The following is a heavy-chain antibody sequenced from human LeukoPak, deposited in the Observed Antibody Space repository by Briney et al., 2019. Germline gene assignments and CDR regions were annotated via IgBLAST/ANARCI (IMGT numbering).Heavy chain of an antibody. CDR1: GFTFRSHW. J-gene: IGHJ4*02. CDR2: IKQDGSEK. D-gene: IGHD5-24*01. V-gene: IGHV3-7*03. CDR3: ARDGYNFLFDY. Sequence: PGGSLRLSCAASGFTFRSHWMHWVRQAPGKGLEWVANIKQDGSEKYYVDSVKGRFTISRDNAKNSLYLQMNSLRAEDTAVYYCARDGYNFLFDYWGQGTLVTVSS.